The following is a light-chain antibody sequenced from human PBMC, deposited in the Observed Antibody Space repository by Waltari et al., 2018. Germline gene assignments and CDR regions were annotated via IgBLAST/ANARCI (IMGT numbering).Light chain of an antibody. J-gene: IGLJ3*02. CDR3: QAWDTTTAV. CDR2: QDN. Sequence: SYELTQPPSLSVSPGQPASITCSGDKLGDKYACWYQQKPGQSPVLVIYQDNKRPSGIPERLSGSNSGDTATLTISGTQAMDEADYYCQAWDTTTAVFGGGTKLTVL. CDR1: KLGDKY. V-gene: IGLV3-1*01.